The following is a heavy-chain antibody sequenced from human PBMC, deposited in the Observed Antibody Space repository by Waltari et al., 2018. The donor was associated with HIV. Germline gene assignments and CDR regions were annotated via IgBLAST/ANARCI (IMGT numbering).Heavy chain of an antibody. CDR3: ARRYCGRYCDDFYYFDL. Sequence: QVQLQESGPGLVKPSQTLSLTCTVSGGSISNTNSYWGWIRQPAGKGLEWIGRIFLSGSTNYNPSLASRVTISVDPSKNQFSLRLSSVTAADTAVYYCARRYCGRYCDDFYYFDLWGRGTQVSVSS. CDR2: IFLSGST. V-gene: IGHV4-61*02. J-gene: IGHJ2*01. CDR1: GGSISNTNSY. D-gene: IGHD2-21*02.